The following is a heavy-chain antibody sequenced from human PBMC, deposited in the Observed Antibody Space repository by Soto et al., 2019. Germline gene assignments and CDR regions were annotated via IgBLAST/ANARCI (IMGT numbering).Heavy chain of an antibody. CDR3: AIEGIVGATYYHYGMDV. V-gene: IGHV1-69*13. CDR2: IIPIFGTA. CDR1: GGTFSSYA. D-gene: IGHD1-26*01. J-gene: IGHJ6*02. Sequence: SVKVFCRASGGTFSSYAISWVRQAPGQGLEWMRGIIPIFGTANYAQKSQGRVTITADESTSTAYMKLSSLRSEDTALYYCAIEGIVGATYYHYGMDVWGQGTTVTVSS.